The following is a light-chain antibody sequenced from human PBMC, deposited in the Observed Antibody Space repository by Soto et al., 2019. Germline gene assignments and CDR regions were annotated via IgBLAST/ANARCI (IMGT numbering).Light chain of an antibody. V-gene: IGKV3-15*01. Sequence: ETAMTQSPATLSVSPGEGVTLCCRDSHDISIKLAWYQQKPGQAPRLLLYSASTRATGVPARFSGSGSGTEFTLSSSSLQAEDVEVYHCQHYNDSRWTFGQGTKVEIK. CDR3: QHYNDSRWT. CDR1: HDISIK. CDR2: SAS. J-gene: IGKJ1*01.